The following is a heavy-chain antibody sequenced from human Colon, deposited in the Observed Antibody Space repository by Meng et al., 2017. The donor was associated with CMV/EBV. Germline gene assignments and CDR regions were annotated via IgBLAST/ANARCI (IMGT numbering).Heavy chain of an antibody. CDR1: GGSISSRMHY. CDR3: ARDLVPTVGAHYGVDV. CDR2: LYYSGST. J-gene: IGHJ6*02. D-gene: IGHD1-26*01. Sequence: GSLRLSCIVSGGSISSRMHYWAWIRQPPGKGLEWIGSLYYSGSTYYNKSLESRVTISVDTSKNQFSLRLSSVTAADTAVYYCARDLVPTVGAHYGVDVWGQGATVTVS. V-gene: IGHV4-39*07.